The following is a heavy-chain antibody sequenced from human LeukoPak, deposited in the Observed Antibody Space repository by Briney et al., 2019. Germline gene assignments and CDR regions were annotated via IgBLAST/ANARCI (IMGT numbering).Heavy chain of an antibody. Sequence: GGSLRLSCAASGFTFSSYSMNWVRQAPGKGLEWVSYISSSSSTIYYADSVKGRFTISRDNAKNSLYLQMNSLRAEDTAVYYCAKGLRSNYPYYFDYWGQGTLVTVSS. J-gene: IGHJ4*02. CDR2: ISSSSSTI. CDR1: GFTFSSYS. CDR3: AKGLRSNYPYYFDY. D-gene: IGHD4-11*01. V-gene: IGHV3-48*04.